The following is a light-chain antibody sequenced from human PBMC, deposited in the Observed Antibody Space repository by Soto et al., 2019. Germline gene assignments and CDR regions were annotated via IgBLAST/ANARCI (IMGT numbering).Light chain of an antibody. V-gene: IGLV7-46*01. CDR3: FPSYSGVRR. J-gene: IGLJ3*02. Sequence: QAVVTQEPSLTVSPGGTVTLTCGSNTGAVTSGHYPYWFQQKPGQAPRTLIYDTSNKHSWTPARFSGSLLGGKAALTLSGALPEDEAEYYCFPSYSGVRRFGGGTKLTVL. CDR2: DTS. CDR1: TGAVTSGHY.